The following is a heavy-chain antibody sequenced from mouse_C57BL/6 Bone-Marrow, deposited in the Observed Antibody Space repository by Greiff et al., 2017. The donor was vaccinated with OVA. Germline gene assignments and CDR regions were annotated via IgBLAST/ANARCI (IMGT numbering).Heavy chain of an antibody. CDR3: TGYYYGSSARDY. CDR2: IRLKSDNYAT. J-gene: IGHJ4*01. CDR1: GFTFSNYW. D-gene: IGHD1-1*01. V-gene: IGHV6-3*01. Sequence: EVMLVESGGGLVQPGGSMKLSCVASGFTFSNYWMNWVRQSPEKGLEWVAQIRLKSDNYATHYAESVKGRFTISRDDSKSSVYLQMNNLRAEDTGIYYCTGYYYGSSARDYGGQGTSVTVSS.